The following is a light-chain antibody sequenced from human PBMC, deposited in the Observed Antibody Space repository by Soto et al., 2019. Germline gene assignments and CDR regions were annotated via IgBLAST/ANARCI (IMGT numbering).Light chain of an antibody. CDR3: QQYNNWPYT. Sequence: EIVMTQSPATLSVSPGERAALSCRASQSVSSNFAWYQQKPGQAPRLLIYGASTRATGIPARFSGSGSGTDFTLTISSLQSEDFAVYYCQQYNNWPYTVGQGTKLEI. J-gene: IGKJ2*01. V-gene: IGKV3-15*01. CDR1: QSVSSN. CDR2: GAS.